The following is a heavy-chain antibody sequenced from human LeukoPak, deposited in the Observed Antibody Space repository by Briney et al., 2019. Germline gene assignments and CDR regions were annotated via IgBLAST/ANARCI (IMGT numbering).Heavy chain of an antibody. D-gene: IGHD6-13*01. CDR3: ARGGLAAAGTYPCNDY. CDR1: GYTFTGYY. Sequence: ASVKVSCKASGYTFTGYYMHWVRRAPGQGLEWMGRINPNSGGTNYAQKFQGRVTMTRDTSISTAYMKLSRLRSDDTAVYYCARGGLAAAGTYPCNDYWGQGTLVTVSS. V-gene: IGHV1-2*06. J-gene: IGHJ4*02. CDR2: INPNSGGT.